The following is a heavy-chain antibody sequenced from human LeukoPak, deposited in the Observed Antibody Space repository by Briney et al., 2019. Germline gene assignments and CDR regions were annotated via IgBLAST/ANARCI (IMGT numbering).Heavy chain of an antibody. CDR3: ARVRREWVRGVKYYYYMDV. CDR2: IYYSGST. J-gene: IGHJ6*03. V-gene: IGHV4-59*01. CDR1: GGSISSYY. Sequence: SENLSLNCTVSGGSISSYYWSWLRQPPGNGLEWIGYIYYSGSTNYITCIRSLVHISVDTSKIQLSLKLSSVTAADTAVFYCARVRREWVRGVKYYYYMDVWGKGTTVTVSS. D-gene: IGHD3-10*01.